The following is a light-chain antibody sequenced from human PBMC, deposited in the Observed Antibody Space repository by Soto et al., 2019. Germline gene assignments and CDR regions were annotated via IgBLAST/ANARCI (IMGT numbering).Light chain of an antibody. CDR3: QQYNNWPYT. J-gene: IGKJ2*01. V-gene: IGKV3-15*01. CDR1: QSVSSN. Sequence: EIVMTQSPATLSVSPGERATLSCRASQSVSSNLAWYQQKPGQAPRLLIYGASTRATGIPARFSGSGSGTEFTLNISSLQSGDFEVYYCQQYNNWPYTFGQGTKLEIK. CDR2: GAS.